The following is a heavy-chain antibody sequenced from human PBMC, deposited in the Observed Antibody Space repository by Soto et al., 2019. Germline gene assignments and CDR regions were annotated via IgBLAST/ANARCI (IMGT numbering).Heavy chain of an antibody. D-gene: IGHD3-10*01. CDR2: IIPIFGTA. CDR3: ARDPPYYGSGGHNWFDP. Sequence: ASVKVSCKASGGTFSSYAISWVRQAPGQGLEWMGGIIPIFGTANYAQKFQGRVTITADESTSTAYMELSSLRSEDTAVYYCARDPPYYGSGGHNWFDPWGQGTLVTVSS. CDR1: GGTFSSYA. V-gene: IGHV1-69*13. J-gene: IGHJ5*02.